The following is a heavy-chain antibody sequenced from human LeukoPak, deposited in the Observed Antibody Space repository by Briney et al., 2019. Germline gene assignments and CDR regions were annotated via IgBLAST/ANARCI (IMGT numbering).Heavy chain of an antibody. V-gene: IGHV3-30*18. J-gene: IGHJ1*01. CDR2: ISYDGSNK. D-gene: IGHD6-19*01. CDR1: GFTVSSNY. Sequence: PGGSLRLSCSASGFTVSSNYMSWVRQAPGKGLEWVAVISYDGSNKYYADSVKGRFTISRDNSKNTLYLQMNSLRAEDTAVYYCAKDSSGWSGDFQHWGQGTLVTVSS. CDR3: AKDSSGWSGDFQH.